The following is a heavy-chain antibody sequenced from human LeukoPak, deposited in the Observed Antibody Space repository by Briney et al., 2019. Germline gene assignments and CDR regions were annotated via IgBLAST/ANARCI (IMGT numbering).Heavy chain of an antibody. V-gene: IGHV1-69*13. Sequence: SVRVSCKASGYTFTSYGISWVRQAPGQGLEWMGGIIPIFGTANYAQKFQGRVTITADESTSTAYMELSSLRSEDTAVYYCARARDYDFWSGYSPYFDYWGQGTLVTVSS. CDR2: IIPIFGTA. CDR3: ARARDYDFWSGYSPYFDY. CDR1: GYTFTSYG. J-gene: IGHJ4*02. D-gene: IGHD3-3*01.